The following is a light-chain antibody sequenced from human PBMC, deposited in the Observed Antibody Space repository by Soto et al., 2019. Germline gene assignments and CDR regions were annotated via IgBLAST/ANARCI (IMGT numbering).Light chain of an antibody. V-gene: IGKV3-20*01. J-gene: IGKJ4*01. Sequence: EMVWTQSPGTLSLSPGERVTLSCRASQSVSGSYLAWYQQKPGQAPRLLINGASSRATGIPDRFSGSGSGRYFNLTISSVEHEYFAVYLWQQYGSPSSLTVGGVTKVELK. CDR3: QQYGSPSSLT. CDR2: GAS. CDR1: QSVSGSY.